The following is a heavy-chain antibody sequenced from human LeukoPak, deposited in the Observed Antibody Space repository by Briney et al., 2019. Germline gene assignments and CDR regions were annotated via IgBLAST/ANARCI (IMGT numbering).Heavy chain of an antibody. CDR2: MNPNSGNT. CDR3: ARGILEIQLWRSYWYFDL. J-gene: IGHJ2*01. CDR1: GYTFTSYD. V-gene: IGHV1-8*01. Sequence: ASVKVSCKASGYTFTSYDINWVRQATGQGLEWMGWMNPNSGNTGYAQKFHGRVTMTRNTSISTAYMELSSLRSEDTAVYYCARGILEIQLWRSYWYFDLWGRGTLVTVSS. D-gene: IGHD5-18*01.